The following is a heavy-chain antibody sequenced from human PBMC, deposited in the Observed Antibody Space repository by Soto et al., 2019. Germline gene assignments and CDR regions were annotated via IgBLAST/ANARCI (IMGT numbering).Heavy chain of an antibody. J-gene: IGHJ4*02. CDR1: GFSLSTSGVG. Sequence: QITLKESGPTLVKPTQTLTLTCTFSGFSLSTSGVGVAWIRQPPGKALEWLALIYWDDDKRYSPSLKSRLTITKDTTKNQVVLTMTSMDPVDTATYYCAQEGGGEAGFDYWGQGTLVTVSS. D-gene: IGHD3-16*01. V-gene: IGHV2-5*02. CDR2: IYWDDDK. CDR3: AQEGGGEAGFDY.